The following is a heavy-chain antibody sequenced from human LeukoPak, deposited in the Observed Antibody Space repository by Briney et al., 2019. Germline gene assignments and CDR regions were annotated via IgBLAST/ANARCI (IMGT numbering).Heavy chain of an antibody. CDR2: ISGSGGST. J-gene: IGHJ5*02. D-gene: IGHD3-22*01. V-gene: IGHV3-23*01. CDR1: GFTFSSYA. Sequence: PGGSLRLSCAASGFTFSSYAMSWVRQAPGKGLEWVSAISGSGGSTYYADSGKGRFTISRDNSKNTLYLQMNSLRAEDTAVYYCAKDRKTYYYDSSGSHNWFDPWGQGTLVTVSS. CDR3: AKDRKTYYYDSSGSHNWFDP.